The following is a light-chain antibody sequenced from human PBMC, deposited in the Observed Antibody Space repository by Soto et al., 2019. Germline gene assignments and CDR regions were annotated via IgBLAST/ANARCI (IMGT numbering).Light chain of an antibody. CDR3: QQYDNLPLT. J-gene: IGKJ3*01. CDR1: QSVGSN. V-gene: IGKV3-15*01. CDR2: GAS. Sequence: ERVMTQSPAPLSVSPGERATLSCRASQSVGSNLAWYQQKPGQAPRLLIFGASSRATGVPARFSGSGSGTEFTLTINSLQSEDVAVYFCQQYDNLPLTFGPGTKVDIK.